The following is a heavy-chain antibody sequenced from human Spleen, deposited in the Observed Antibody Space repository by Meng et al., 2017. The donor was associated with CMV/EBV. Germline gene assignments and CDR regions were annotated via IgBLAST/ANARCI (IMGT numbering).Heavy chain of an antibody. V-gene: IGHV3-74*03. J-gene: IGHJ5*02. CDR1: GVTFSNYW. D-gene: IGHD1-26*01. CDR3: ARVREEWEALRWFDP. CDR2: INPGGSSP. Sequence: SGVTFSNYWRHWVRQPPGKGLVWVSRINPGGSSPTYADSVRGRFTISKDNTKNTLYLQMNSLRVEDTAIYYCARVREEWEALRWFDPWGQGTLVTVSS.